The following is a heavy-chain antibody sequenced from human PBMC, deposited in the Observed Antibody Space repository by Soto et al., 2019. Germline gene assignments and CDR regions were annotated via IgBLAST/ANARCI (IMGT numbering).Heavy chain of an antibody. CDR2: IIPIFGTV. V-gene: IGHV1-69*01. D-gene: IGHD2-8*01. J-gene: IGHJ5*02. CDR3: AREGYCTNGVCYRNWFDP. Sequence: QVQLVQSGAEVKKPGSSVKVSCKASGGTFSSYAISWVRQAPGQGLEWMGGIIPIFGTVNYAQKFQGRVTITADESTSTAYMELSSLRSEDTAVYYCAREGYCTNGVCYRNWFDPWGQGTLVTVSS. CDR1: GGTFSSYA.